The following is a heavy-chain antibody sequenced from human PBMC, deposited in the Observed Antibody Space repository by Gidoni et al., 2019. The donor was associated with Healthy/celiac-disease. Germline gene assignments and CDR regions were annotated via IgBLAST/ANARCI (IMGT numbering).Heavy chain of an antibody. V-gene: IGHV3-64D*06. CDR2: ISSNGGST. CDR1: GFPFSRYS. D-gene: IGHD5-18*01. Sequence: EVQLVESGGGLVQPGGSLGPSCSASGFPFSRYSMHRVRQAPGKGLEYVSAISSNGGSTYYADSVKGRFTISRDNSKNTLYLQMSSLRAEDTAVYYCVKRVGIQLWSDYWGQGTLVTVSS. CDR3: VKRVGIQLWSDY. J-gene: IGHJ4*02.